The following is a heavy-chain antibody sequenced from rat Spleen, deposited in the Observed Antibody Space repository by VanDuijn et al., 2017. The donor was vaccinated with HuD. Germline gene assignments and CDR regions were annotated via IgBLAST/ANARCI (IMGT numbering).Heavy chain of an antibody. J-gene: IGHJ3*01. CDR1: GFTFIDYY. D-gene: IGHD1-12*02. CDR3: VRHYYDGSLSSGDWFAY. CDR2: INYEGSST. V-gene: IGHV5-22*01. Sequence: EVQLVESGGGLVQPGRSMKLSCAASGFTFIDYYMAWVRQAPKKGLEWVASINYEGSSTYYGDSVKGRFTISRDNAKSTLYLQMDSLQPEDTGTYYCVRHYYDGSLSSGDWFAYWGQGTLVTVSS.